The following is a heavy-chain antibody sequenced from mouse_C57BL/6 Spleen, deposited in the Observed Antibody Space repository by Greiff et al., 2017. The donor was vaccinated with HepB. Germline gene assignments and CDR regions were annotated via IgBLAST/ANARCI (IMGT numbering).Heavy chain of an antibody. CDR2: INPNNGGT. Sequence: EVQLQQSGPELVKPGASVKISCKASGYTFTDYYMNWVKQSHGKSLEWIGDINPNNGGTSYNQKFKGKATLTVDKSSSTAYMELRSLTSEDSAVYYCARRGTGTGYWGQGTTLTVSS. D-gene: IGHD4-1*01. V-gene: IGHV1-26*01. CDR1: GYTFTDYY. J-gene: IGHJ2*01. CDR3: ARRGTGTGY.